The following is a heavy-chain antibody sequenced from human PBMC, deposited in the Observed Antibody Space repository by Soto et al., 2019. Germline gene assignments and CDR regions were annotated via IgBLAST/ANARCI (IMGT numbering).Heavy chain of an antibody. D-gene: IGHD5-18*01. CDR2: INHSGST. Sequence: PSENLSLTCAVYGGSFSGYYWSWIRQPPGKGLEWIGEINHSGSTNYNPSLKSRVTISVDTSKNQFSLKLSSVTAADTAVYYCARAGYCYGSKYYYYVMDVWGQGSTVTASS. V-gene: IGHV4-34*01. CDR1: GGSFSGYY. J-gene: IGHJ6*02. CDR3: ARAGYCYGSKYYYYVMDV.